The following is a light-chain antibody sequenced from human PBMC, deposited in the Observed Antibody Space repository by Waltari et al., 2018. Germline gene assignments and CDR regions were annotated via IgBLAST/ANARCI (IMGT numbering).Light chain of an antibody. CDR1: QSVRSW. J-gene: IGKJ4*01. V-gene: IGKV1-5*03. CDR2: ETS. Sequence: DIQMTQSPSTLSASVGDRVTITCRASQSVRSWLAWYQQKPGKDPKLLISETSNLESGVPARFSGSGSETAFTLTISSLQPEDFATYYCQQYNSYSLTFGGGTKVEIK. CDR3: QQYNSYSLT.